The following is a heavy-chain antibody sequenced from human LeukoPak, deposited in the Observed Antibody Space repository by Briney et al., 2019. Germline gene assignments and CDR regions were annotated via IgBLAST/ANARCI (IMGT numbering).Heavy chain of an antibody. CDR1: GYTFTSYG. V-gene: IGHV1-18*01. D-gene: IGHD4-17*01. Sequence: ASVKVSCKASGYTFTSYGISWVRQAPGQGLEWMGWISAYNGNTNYAQKLQGRVTMTTDTSTSTAYMELRNLRSDDTAVYYCARDQSFHDYGDYHPHGYWGQGALVTVSS. CDR3: ARDQSFHDYGDYHPHGY. CDR2: ISAYNGNT. J-gene: IGHJ4*02.